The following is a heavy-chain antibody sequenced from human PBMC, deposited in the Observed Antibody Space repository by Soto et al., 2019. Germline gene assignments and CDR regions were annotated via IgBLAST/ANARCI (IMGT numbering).Heavy chain of an antibody. D-gene: IGHD3-22*01. Sequence: SETLSLTCTVSGGSISSYYWSWIRQPPGKGLEWIGYIYYSGSTNYNPSLKSRVTISVDTSKNQFSLKLSSVTAADTAVYYCRTYYYDSSGYFLEYWGQGTLVTVS. CDR2: IYYSGST. J-gene: IGHJ4*02. CDR3: RTYYYDSSGYFLEY. V-gene: IGHV4-59*01. CDR1: GGSISSYY.